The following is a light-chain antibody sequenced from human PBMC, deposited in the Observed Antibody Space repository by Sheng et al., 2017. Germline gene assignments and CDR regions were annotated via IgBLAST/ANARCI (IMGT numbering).Light chain of an antibody. CDR3: QQYHKWPLP. Sequence: ETVMTQSPATLSVSPGEGATLSCRASQSVSSSVAWYQQKPGQAPRLLIYGASTRASGIPDRFSGSESGTDFTLTISSLQSEDFAVYYCQQYHKWPLPFGGGTKVEIK. CDR1: QSVSSS. CDR2: GAS. V-gene: IGKV3D-15*01. J-gene: IGKJ4*01.